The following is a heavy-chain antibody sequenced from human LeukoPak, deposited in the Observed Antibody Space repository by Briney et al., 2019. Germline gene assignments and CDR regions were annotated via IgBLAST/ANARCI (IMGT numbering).Heavy chain of an antibody. CDR3: ATGLGVGAWAFFDS. CDR1: GYTFTGYY. V-gene: IGHV1-2*02. D-gene: IGHD1-26*01. Sequence: ASVKVSCKPSGYTFTGYYMHWVRQAPGQGLEWMGWINPKSGSTKSAQAFQGRVTMTGDTSISTAYMELSRLRSDDTAVYYCATGLGVGAWAFFDSWGQGTLVTVSS. CDR2: INPKSGST. J-gene: IGHJ4*02.